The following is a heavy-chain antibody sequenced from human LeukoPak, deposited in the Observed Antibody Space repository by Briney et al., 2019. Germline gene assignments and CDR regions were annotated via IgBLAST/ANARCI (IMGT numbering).Heavy chain of an antibody. CDR3: VRGDYDILTGYYF. J-gene: IGHJ4*02. CDR1: GYSISSGYY. Sequence: PSETLSLTCAVSGYSISSGYYWGWIRQPPGKGLEWIGSIYHSGSTYYSPSLKSRVTISVDTSKNQFSLKLSSVTAADTAVYYCVRGDYDILTGYYFWGQGTLVTVSS. V-gene: IGHV4-38-2*01. CDR2: IYHSGST. D-gene: IGHD3-9*01.